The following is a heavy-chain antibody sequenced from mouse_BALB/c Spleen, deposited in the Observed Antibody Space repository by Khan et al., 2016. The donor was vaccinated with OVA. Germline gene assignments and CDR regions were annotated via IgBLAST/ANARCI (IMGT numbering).Heavy chain of an antibody. J-gene: IGHJ2*01. CDR2: ISYSGST. D-gene: IGHD1-2*01. V-gene: IGHV3-2*02. Sequence: EVKLLASGPGLVKPSQSLSLTCTVTGYSITSGYGWNWIRQFPGNKLEWMGYISYSGSTNYNPSLKSRISFTRDTSKNQFFLQLNSVTTEDTATYYCARTARIKYWGQGTTLTVSS. CDR1: GYSITSGYG. CDR3: ARTARIKY.